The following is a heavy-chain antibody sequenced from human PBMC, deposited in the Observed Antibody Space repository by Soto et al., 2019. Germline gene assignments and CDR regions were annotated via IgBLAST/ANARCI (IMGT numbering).Heavy chain of an antibody. CDR3: AKDHHTTLAVACDV. Sequence: GGSLRLSCAASGFTFSTYAMAWIRQAPGKGLEWVSGISNNGGRTYYAASVKGRFTISRDNSKNTLYLQMNSLSPEDTAIYYCAKDHHTTLAVACDVWGKATLVTVSS. CDR2: ISNNGGRT. D-gene: IGHD6-19*01. J-gene: IGHJ4*02. V-gene: IGHV3-23*01. CDR1: GFTFSTYA.